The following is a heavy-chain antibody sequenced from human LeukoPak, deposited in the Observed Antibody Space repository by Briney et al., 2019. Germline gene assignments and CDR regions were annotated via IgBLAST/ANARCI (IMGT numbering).Heavy chain of an antibody. CDR3: ARLDQFDY. D-gene: IGHD3/OR15-3a*01. Sequence: GGSLRLSCAASGFIFSSYSMNWVRQAPGKGLEWISYISSTGSTIYFADSVRGRFTISRDNAQNSLYLQMNSLRVEDTAVYYCARLDQFDYWGQGALVTVSS. J-gene: IGHJ4*02. CDR1: GFIFSSYS. CDR2: ISSTGSTI. V-gene: IGHV3-48*01.